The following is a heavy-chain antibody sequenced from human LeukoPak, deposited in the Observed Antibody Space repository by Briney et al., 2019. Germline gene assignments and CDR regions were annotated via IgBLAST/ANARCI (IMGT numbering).Heavy chain of an antibody. CDR1: GGSISSSNYS. J-gene: IGHJ4*02. D-gene: IGHD5-12*01. CDR3: ASHYSGYNWGVDY. Sequence: SETLSLTCTVSGGSISSSNYSWAWIRQPPGKGLEWIGSISYTGSTNYNPSLKSRVTISVDTSKNQFSLRLTSVTAADTAVYYCASHYSGYNWGVDYWGQGTLVTVSS. CDR2: ISYTGST. V-gene: IGHV4-39*07.